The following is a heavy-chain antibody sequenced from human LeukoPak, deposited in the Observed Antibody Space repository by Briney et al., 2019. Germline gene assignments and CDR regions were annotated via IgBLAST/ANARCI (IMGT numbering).Heavy chain of an antibody. CDR3: ARDVDYHPTSECFDY. Sequence: GGSLRLSCAASGFTFSSYWMHWARQAPGKGLVWVSRINSDGSSTTYADSVKGRFTIARDNAKNTLYLQMSSLRPEDTAVYYCARDVDYHPTSECFDYWGQGTLVTVSS. J-gene: IGHJ4*02. CDR1: GFTFSSYW. CDR2: INSDGSST. V-gene: IGHV3-74*03. D-gene: IGHD1-26*01.